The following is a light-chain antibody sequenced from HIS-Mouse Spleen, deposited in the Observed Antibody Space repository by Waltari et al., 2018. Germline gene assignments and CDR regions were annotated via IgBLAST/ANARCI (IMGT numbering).Light chain of an antibody. CDR2: DVS. CDR1: SSDVGGYNY. V-gene: IGLV2-14*03. Sequence: QSALTQPASVSGSPGQSITISCTGTSSDVGGYNYVSWYQQHPGKAPKLMIYDVSTRPSGVSNRFSGSKSGNTASLTISGLQAEDEADYYCSSYTSSSTLEVFGGGTKLTVL. J-gene: IGLJ2*01. CDR3: SSYTSSSTLEV.